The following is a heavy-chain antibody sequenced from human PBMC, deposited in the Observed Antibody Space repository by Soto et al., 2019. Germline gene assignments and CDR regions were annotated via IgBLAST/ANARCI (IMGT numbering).Heavy chain of an antibody. Sequence: QVQLVESGGGVVQPGRSLRLSCAASGFPFTSYGMHWVREGPDKGLEWVAIISYDGSDKYYADSVKGRFTISRDNSKTTLYLQMNSLRPEDTALYYCFGRQYYFDYRGQGTLVIVSS. CDR2: ISYDGSDK. J-gene: IGHJ4*02. V-gene: IGHV3-30*03. CDR1: GFPFTSYG. CDR3: FGRQYYFDY. D-gene: IGHD3-10*01.